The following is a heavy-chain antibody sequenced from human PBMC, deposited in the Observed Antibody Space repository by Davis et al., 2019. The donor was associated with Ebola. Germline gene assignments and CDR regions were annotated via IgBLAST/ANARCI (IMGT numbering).Heavy chain of an antibody. J-gene: IGHJ5*02. CDR1: VGSFSDYY. V-gene: IGHV4-34*01. CDR3: ARVRRSVNWFDP. CDR2: ITQSGNT. Sequence: SETLSLTCAVYVGSFSDYYWTWIRQSPGKGLEWIAEITQSGNTNYNPSLKSRVVISVDRSKNQFSLKLSSVTAADTAVYYCARVRRSVNWFDPWGQGTLVTVSS.